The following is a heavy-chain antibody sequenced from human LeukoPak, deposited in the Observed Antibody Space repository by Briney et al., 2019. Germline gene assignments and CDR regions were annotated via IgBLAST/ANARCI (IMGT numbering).Heavy chain of an antibody. D-gene: IGHD4-23*01. CDR1: GFTFSSYA. J-gene: IGHJ4*02. CDR2: IIYSGGST. V-gene: IGHV3-23*01. CDR3: AWTLLTRYFDY. Sequence: GGSLRLSCAASGFTFSSYAMSWVRQAPGKGLEWVSIIYSGGSTYYADSVKGRFTISRDNSKNTLYLQMDSLRAEDTAVYYCAWTLLTRYFDYWGQGTLVTVSS.